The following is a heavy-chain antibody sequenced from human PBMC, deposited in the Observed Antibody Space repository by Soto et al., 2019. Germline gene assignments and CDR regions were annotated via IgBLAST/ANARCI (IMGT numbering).Heavy chain of an antibody. CDR3: ARVGGINWFAP. J-gene: IGHJ5*02. V-gene: IGHV4-31*03. CDR1: GGSISSGGWY. Sequence: QVQLQESGPGLVKPSQTLSLTCTVSGGSISSGGWYWSWLRQHPGKGLEWIGYIDYSGSTYYNPSLGSRVTISVDTSKNQCTLKLSSVTAAATAVYYCARVGGINWFAPWGQGTMVCVSP. CDR2: IDYSGST. D-gene: IGHD1-20*01.